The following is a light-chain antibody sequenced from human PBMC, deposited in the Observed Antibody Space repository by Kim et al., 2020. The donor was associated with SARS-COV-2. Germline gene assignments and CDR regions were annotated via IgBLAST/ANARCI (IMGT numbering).Light chain of an antibody. J-gene: IGLJ1*01. CDR2: HVS. CDR1: SSDVCAYNF. Sequence: GPSITISCTGTSSDVCAYNFVSWYQQHPGKAPKLIIHHVSNRPSGVSNRFSGSKSGNTASLTISGLQAEDEADYYCSSYTTTSTYVFGTGTKVTVL. CDR3: SSYTTTSTYV. V-gene: IGLV2-14*03.